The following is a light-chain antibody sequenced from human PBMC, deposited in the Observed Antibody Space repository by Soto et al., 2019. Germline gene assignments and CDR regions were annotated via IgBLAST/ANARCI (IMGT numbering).Light chain of an antibody. CDR3: CSYAGSYSYV. Sequence: ALKKALSVNGVAVDARRIFRTKNRSVVGGYNYVSWYQQHPGKAPKLMIYDVSKRPSGVPDRFSGSKSGNTASLTISGLQAEDEADYYCCSYAGSYSYVFGTGTKVTVL. CDR2: DVS. V-gene: IGLV2-11*01. J-gene: IGLJ1*01. CDR1: RSVVGGYNY.